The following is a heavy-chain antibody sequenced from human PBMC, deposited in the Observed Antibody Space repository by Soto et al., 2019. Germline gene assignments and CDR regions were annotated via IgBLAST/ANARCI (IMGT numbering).Heavy chain of an antibody. CDR2: IYYSGST. D-gene: IGHD3-3*01. V-gene: IGHV4-61*01. Sequence: SETLSLTCTVSGGSVSSGSYYWSWIRQPPGKGLEWIGYIYYSGSTNYNPSLKSRVTISVDTSKNQFSLKLSSVTAADTAVYYCARVRCYDFWSGYTNWFDPWGQGTLVTVSS. J-gene: IGHJ5*02. CDR3: ARVRCYDFWSGYTNWFDP. CDR1: GGSVSSGSYY.